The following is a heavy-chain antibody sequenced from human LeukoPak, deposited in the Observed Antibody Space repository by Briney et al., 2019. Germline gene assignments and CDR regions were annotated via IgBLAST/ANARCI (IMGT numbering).Heavy chain of an antibody. CDR1: GFTVSSNY. Sequence: GGSLRLSCAASGFTVSSNYMSWVRQAPGKGLDWVSVICRGGDTYYADSAEGRLTTSRDNNKNTLELKMNSLRTEDTAEYYCARGDGYNYRRNGGQATLVTVSS. D-gene: IGHD5-24*01. CDR3: ARGDGYNYRRN. V-gene: IGHV3-66*01. CDR2: ICRGGDT. J-gene: IGHJ4*02.